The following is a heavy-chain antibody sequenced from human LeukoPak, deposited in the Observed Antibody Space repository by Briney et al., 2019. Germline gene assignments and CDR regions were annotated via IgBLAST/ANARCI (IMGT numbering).Heavy chain of an antibody. J-gene: IGHJ4*02. D-gene: IGHD3-10*01. CDR1: GYTFTSYG. V-gene: IGHV1-18*01. Sequence: ASVKVSCKASGYTFTSYGISWVRQAPGQGLEWMGWISAYNGNTNYAQKLQGRVTMTTDTSTSTAYMELRSLRSDDTAVYYCARDFTTYYYGSGSYSPFDYWGQGTLVTVSS. CDR2: ISAYNGNT. CDR3: ARDFTTYYYGSGSYSPFDY.